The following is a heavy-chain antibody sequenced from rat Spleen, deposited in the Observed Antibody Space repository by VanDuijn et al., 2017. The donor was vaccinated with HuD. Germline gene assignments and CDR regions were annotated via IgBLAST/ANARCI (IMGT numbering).Heavy chain of an antibody. J-gene: IGHJ2*01. CDR3: ARPTTGIPFNY. D-gene: IGHD1-9*01. CDR1: GFTFSDFD. Sequence: EVQLVESGGGLVQPGRSLKLSCAASGFTFSDFDMAWVRQAPTKGLEWVAIIIYNGSGTYYRDSVKGRFTISRDNAKSTLYLQMDSLRSEDTAIYYCARPTTGIPFNYWGQGVMVTVSS. CDR2: IIYNGSGT. V-gene: IGHV5-7*01.